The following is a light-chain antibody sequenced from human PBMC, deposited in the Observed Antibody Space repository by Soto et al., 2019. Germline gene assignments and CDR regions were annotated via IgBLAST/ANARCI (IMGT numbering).Light chain of an antibody. CDR2: EVT. Sequence: QSALTQPASVSGSLGQSITISCSGTSSDVGGGYNYVSWYQKHPGKAPKLMIYEVTNRPSGVSNRFSGSKSGNTASLTISGLQAEDEADYYCSSYTSTSTLLFGGGTKLTVL. CDR3: SSYTSTSTLL. V-gene: IGLV2-14*01. J-gene: IGLJ2*01. CDR1: SSDVGGGYNY.